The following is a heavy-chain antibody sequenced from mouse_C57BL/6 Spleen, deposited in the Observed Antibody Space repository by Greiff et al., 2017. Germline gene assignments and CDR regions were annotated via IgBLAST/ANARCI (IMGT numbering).Heavy chain of an antibody. CDR3: APYYDYDGFAY. CDR1: GFTFSDYG. CDR2: ISSGSSTI. V-gene: IGHV5-17*01. D-gene: IGHD2-4*01. Sequence: DVKLQESGGGLVKPGGSLKLSCAASGFTFSDYGMHWVRQAPEKGLEWVAYISSGSSTIYYADTVKGRFTISRDNAKNTLFLQMTSLRSEDTAMYYCAPYYDYDGFAYWGQGTLVTVSA. J-gene: IGHJ3*01.